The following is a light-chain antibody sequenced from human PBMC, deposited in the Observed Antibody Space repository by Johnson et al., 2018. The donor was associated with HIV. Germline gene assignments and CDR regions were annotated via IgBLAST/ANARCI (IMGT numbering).Light chain of an antibody. J-gene: IGLJ1*01. CDR1: TSNIGNNY. V-gene: IGLV1-51*01. Sequence: QPVLTQPPSVSAAPGQKVTISCSGSTSNIGNNYVSWDQQLPGTAPKLLIYDNNKRPSGIPDRFSGSKSGTSATLGITGLQTGDEADYYCGTWDSSLSAYVFGTGTKVTVL. CDR2: DNN. CDR3: GTWDSSLSAYV.